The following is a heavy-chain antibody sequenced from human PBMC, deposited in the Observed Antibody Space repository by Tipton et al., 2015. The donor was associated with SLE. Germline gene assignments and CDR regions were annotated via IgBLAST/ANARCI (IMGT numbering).Heavy chain of an antibody. V-gene: IGHV4-61*01. D-gene: IGHD4-23*01. CDR2: IYYSGTT. CDR3: ARVESGGWHFDN. J-gene: IGHJ4*02. CDR1: GYSISSGYY. Sequence: TLSLTCSVTGYSISSGYYWGWIRQPPGKRLEWIGYIYYSGTTNYNPSLKSRVTISVDTSKNQFSLKLSSVTATDTAVYYCARVESGGWHFDNWGQGTLVTVSS.